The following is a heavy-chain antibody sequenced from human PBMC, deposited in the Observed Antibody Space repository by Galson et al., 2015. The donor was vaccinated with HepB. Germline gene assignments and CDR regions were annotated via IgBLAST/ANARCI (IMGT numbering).Heavy chain of an antibody. CDR2: ISWDGGST. D-gene: IGHD6-19*01. J-gene: IGHJ4*02. V-gene: IGHV3-43D*04. Sequence: SLRLSCAASGFTFDDYAMHWVRQAPGKGLEWVSLISWDGGSTYYADSVKGRFAISRDNSKNSLYLQMNSLRAEDTALYYCAKDNGGSSGWNFDYWGQGTLVTVSS. CDR1: GFTFDDYA. CDR3: AKDNGGSSGWNFDY.